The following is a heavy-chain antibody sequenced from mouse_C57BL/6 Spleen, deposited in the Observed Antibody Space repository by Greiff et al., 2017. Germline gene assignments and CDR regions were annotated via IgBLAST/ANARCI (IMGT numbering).Heavy chain of an antibody. Sequence: EVQLQQSGPELVKPGASVKISCKASGYSFTGYYMPWVKQSSEKSLEWIGEINPSTGGTSYNQKFKGKATLTVDKSSSTAYMQLKSLTSEDSAVYYCARAGGSSAVGYFDVWGTGTTVTVSS. CDR3: ARAGGSSAVGYFDV. V-gene: IGHV1-43*01. D-gene: IGHD1-1*01. CDR2: INPSTGGT. CDR1: GYSFTGYY. J-gene: IGHJ1*03.